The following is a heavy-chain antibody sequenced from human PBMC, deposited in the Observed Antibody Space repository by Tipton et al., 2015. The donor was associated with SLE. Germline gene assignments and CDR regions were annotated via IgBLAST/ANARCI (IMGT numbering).Heavy chain of an antibody. CDR3: AKRDYYDSSGYYGY. J-gene: IGHJ4*02. CDR2: INHSGST. V-gene: IGHV4-34*01. D-gene: IGHD3-22*01. Sequence: TLSLTCAVYGGSFSGYYWSWIRQPPGKGLEWIGEINHSGSTNYNPSLKSRVTISVDTSKNQFSLKLSSVTAADTAVYYCAKRDYYDSSGYYGYWGQGTLVTVSS. CDR1: GGSFSGYY.